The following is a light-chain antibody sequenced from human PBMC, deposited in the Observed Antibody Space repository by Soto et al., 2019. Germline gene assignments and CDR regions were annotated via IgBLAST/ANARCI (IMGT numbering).Light chain of an antibody. CDR1: QSVSSSR. J-gene: IGKJ1*01. Sequence: EIVMTQSPATLSVSPGERATLSCRASQSVSSSRLAWYRQKPGQAPRLLIYDASNRATGIPAKFSGSGSGTDFTLTISRLEPEDFAVYYCQQYGSSWTFGQGTKVDIK. CDR2: DAS. CDR3: QQYGSSWT. V-gene: IGKV3-20*01.